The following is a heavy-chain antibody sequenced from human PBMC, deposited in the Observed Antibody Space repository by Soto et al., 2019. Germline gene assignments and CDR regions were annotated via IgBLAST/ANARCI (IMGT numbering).Heavy chain of an antibody. Sequence: ASETLSLTCTVSGGSISSYYWSWIRQPPGKGLEWIGYIYYSGSTNYNPSLKSRVTISVDTSKNQFSLKLSSVTAADTAVYYCARVRSSGRARFDPWGQGTLVTVSS. V-gene: IGHV4-59*01. CDR2: IYYSGST. CDR3: ARVRSSGRARFDP. D-gene: IGHD3-10*01. CDR1: GGSISSYY. J-gene: IGHJ5*02.